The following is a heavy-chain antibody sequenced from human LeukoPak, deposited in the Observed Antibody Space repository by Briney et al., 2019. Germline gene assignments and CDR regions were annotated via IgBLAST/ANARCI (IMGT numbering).Heavy chain of an antibody. CDR3: ARGGVAARPADY. CDR2: IYYSGST. Sequence: SETLSLTCTVSGGSISSYYWSWIRQPPGKGLEWIGYIYYSGSTNYNPSLKSRVTISVDTSKNQFSLKLSSVTAADTAVYYCARGGVAARPADYWGQGTLVTVSS. D-gene: IGHD6-6*01. V-gene: IGHV4-59*01. J-gene: IGHJ4*02. CDR1: GGSISSYY.